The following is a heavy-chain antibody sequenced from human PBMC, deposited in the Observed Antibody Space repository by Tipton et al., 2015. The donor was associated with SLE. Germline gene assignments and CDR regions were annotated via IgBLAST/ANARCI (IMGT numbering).Heavy chain of an antibody. V-gene: IGHV3-48*03. CDR3: ARDSDKVRGVIDGGFDY. J-gene: IGHJ4*02. CDR2: ISSSGSTI. D-gene: IGHD3-10*01. Sequence: SLRLSCAASGFTFSSFAMNWVRQAPGKGLEWVAYISSSGSTIYYADSVKGRFTISRDNAKNSLYLQMNSLRAEDTAVYYCARDSDKVRGVIDGGFDYWGQGTLVTVSS. CDR1: GFTFSSFA.